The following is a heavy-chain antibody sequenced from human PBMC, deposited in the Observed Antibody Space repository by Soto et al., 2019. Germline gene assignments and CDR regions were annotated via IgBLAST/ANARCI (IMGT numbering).Heavy chain of an antibody. Sequence: QVQLQDSGPGLGKPSQTLSRTCTVSGGSISSGGYYWSWIRQHPGKGLEWIGYIYYSGSTYYNPSLKSRITISLDTSKTQFALKLSSVTAADTAVYYCARSPPMVTAPWGPGTLGTVSS. V-gene: IGHV4-31*03. D-gene: IGHD2-21*02. CDR1: GGSISSGGYY. CDR2: IYYSGST. CDR3: ARSPPMVTAP. J-gene: IGHJ5*02.